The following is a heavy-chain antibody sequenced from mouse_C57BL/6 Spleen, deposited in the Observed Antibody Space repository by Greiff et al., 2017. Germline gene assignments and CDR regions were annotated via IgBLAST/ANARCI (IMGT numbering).Heavy chain of an antibody. D-gene: IGHD3-2*02. CDR3: TTGSSGYAMDY. CDR2: IDPENGDT. J-gene: IGHJ4*01. CDR1: GFNIKDDY. Sequence: EVQLVESGAELVRPGASVKLSCTASGFNIKDDYMHWVKQRPEQGLEWIGWIDPENGDTESASKFQGKATITADTSSNTAYLQLSSLTSEDTAVYYCTTGSSGYAMDYWGQGTSVTVSS. V-gene: IGHV14-4*01.